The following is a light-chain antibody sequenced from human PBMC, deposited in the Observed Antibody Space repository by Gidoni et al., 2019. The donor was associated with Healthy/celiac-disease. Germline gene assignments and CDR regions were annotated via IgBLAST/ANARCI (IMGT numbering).Light chain of an antibody. Sequence: YDLTQPPSSSVSPGQPASITCSGDKLGDKYACWYQQKPGQSPVLVIYQDIKRPSGIPERFSGSNSGNTATLTISGTQAMDEADYYCQAWDSSILVFGGGTKLTVL. CDR2: QDI. V-gene: IGLV3-1*01. CDR3: QAWDSSILV. J-gene: IGLJ2*01. CDR1: KLGDKY.